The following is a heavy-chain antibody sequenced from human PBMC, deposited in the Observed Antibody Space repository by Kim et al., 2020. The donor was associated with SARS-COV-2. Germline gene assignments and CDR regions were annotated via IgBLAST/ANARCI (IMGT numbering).Heavy chain of an antibody. J-gene: IGHJ6*02. D-gene: IGHD1-1*01. V-gene: IGHV3-53*01. CDR1: GFTVSSNY. CDR2: IYSGGST. Sequence: GGSLRLSCAASGFTVSSNYMSWVRQAPGKGLEWVSVIYSGGSTYYADSVKGRFTISRDNSKNTLYLQMNSLRAEDTAVYYCARDVANWNYYYGMDVWGQGTTVTVSS. CDR3: ARDVANWNYYYGMDV.